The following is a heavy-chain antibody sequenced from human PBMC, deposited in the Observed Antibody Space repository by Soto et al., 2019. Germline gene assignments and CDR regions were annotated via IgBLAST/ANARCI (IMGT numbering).Heavy chain of an antibody. V-gene: IGHV3-30*04. CDR1: GFTFSNYT. CDR2: ISYDEIDK. J-gene: IGHJ4*02. CDR3: AGRSGSSDY. Sequence: QVQLVESGGGVVQPGRSLRLSCAPSGFTFSNYTMHWVRQAPGKGLEWVALISYDEIDKYFADVVKGRFTISRDNSKNTLYLQMDSLRAEDTAVYYCAGRSGSSDYWGRGTLVTVSS. D-gene: IGHD3-10*01.